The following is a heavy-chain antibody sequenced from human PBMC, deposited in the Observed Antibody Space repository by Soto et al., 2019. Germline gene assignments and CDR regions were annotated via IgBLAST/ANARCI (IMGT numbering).Heavy chain of an antibody. V-gene: IGHV4-31*03. CDR2: IYYSGST. CDR3: ARGRLSSTWAGGWFDP. CDR1: GGSISSGGYY. J-gene: IGHJ5*02. Sequence: SETLSLTCTVSGGSISSGGYYWSWIRQHPGKGLEWIGYIYYSGSTYYNPSLKSRVTISVDTSKNQFSLKMSSVTAADTAVYYCARGRLSSTWAGGWFDPWGQGTLVTVSS. D-gene: IGHD6-13*01.